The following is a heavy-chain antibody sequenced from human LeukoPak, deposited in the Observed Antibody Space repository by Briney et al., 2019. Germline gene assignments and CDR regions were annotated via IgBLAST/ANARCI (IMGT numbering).Heavy chain of an antibody. CDR2: VYNTGST. J-gene: IGHJ4*02. CDR1: GGSISTYY. Sequence: SETLSLTCTVSGGSISTYYWSWIRQPPGKGLEWIGNVYNTGSTNYNPSLESRVTISVDTSKNHFSLGLSSVTAADTAVYYCARAVGDSGYGRYFDYWGQGTLVTVSS. D-gene: IGHD5-12*01. CDR3: ARAVGDSGYGRYFDY. V-gene: IGHV4-59*01.